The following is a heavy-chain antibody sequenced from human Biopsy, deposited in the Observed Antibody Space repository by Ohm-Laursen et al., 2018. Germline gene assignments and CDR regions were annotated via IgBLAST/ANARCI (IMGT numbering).Heavy chain of an antibody. Sequence: GSLRLSCAASGVTLSGYSMNWVRQAPGKGLEWLSYISNSGNTIYYADSVKGRFTISRDNAKKSVFLQMNSLRADDTAVYYCATGDYGSGTYYSNIYYGVDVWGQGTTVTVSS. CDR2: ISNSGNTI. CDR3: ATGDYGSGTYYSNIYYGVDV. CDR1: GVTLSGYS. J-gene: IGHJ6*02. V-gene: IGHV3-48*04. D-gene: IGHD3-10*01.